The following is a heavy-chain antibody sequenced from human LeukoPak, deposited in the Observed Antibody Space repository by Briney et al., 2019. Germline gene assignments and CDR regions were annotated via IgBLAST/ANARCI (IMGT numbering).Heavy chain of an antibody. Sequence: GGPLRLSCAASGFIFSSYAMHWVRRAPGKGLEYVSDISSNGGITYYANSVKGRFTISRDNSKKTLYLQMGSLRAEDMAVYYCAREGRVAAAGSHDYWGQGTLVTVSS. CDR3: AREGRVAAAGSHDY. CDR2: ISSNGGIT. D-gene: IGHD6-13*01. CDR1: GFIFSSYA. V-gene: IGHV3-64*01. J-gene: IGHJ4*02.